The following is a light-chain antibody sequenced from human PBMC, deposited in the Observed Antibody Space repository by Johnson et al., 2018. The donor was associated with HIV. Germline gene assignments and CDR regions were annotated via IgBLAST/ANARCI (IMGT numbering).Light chain of an antibody. Sequence: QSVLTQPPSVSAAPGQKVTISCSGSSSNIGNNYVSWYQQLPGTAPKLLISDNNKRPSGIPDRFSGSKSGTSATLVISGLQTGDEADYYCGTWDTSLSAPYVFGPGTKFTVL. CDR3: GTWDTSLSAPYV. CDR1: SSNIGNNY. CDR2: DNN. J-gene: IGLJ1*01. V-gene: IGLV1-51*01.